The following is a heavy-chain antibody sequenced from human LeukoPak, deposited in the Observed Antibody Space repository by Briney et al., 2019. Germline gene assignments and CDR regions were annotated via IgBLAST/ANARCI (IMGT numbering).Heavy chain of an antibody. J-gene: IGHJ5*02. CDR2: IYYSGST. CDR1: GGSISSYY. CDR3: ARIITIFGVAQNWFDP. V-gene: IGHV4-59*01. Sequence: SETLSLTCTVSGGSISSYYWSWIRQPPGKGLEWIGYIYYSGSTNYNPSLKSRVTTSVDTSKNQFSLKLSSVTAADTAVYYCARIITIFGVAQNWFDPWGQGTLVTVSS. D-gene: IGHD3-3*01.